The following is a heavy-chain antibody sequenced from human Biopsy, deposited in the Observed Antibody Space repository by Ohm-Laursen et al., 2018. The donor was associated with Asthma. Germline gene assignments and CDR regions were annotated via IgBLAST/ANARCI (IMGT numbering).Heavy chain of an antibody. CDR1: PGSINDFY. J-gene: IGHJ4*02. CDR2: VHSTGST. CDR3: VRATNTWSQSGPHYFDH. V-gene: IGHV4-59*01. Sequence: SETLSLTCTVSPGSINDFYWNWIRPFPGKGLVWIGYVHSTGSTRFNPSLKSRLTISVDTSDAQVSLKLTSVTAADTAVYYCVRATNTWSQSGPHYFDHWGQGTLVTVSS. D-gene: IGHD2-8*02.